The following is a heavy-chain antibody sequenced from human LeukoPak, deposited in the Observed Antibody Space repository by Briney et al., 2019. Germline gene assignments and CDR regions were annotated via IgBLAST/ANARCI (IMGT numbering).Heavy chain of an antibody. CDR2: TYYRSKWYN. V-gene: IGHV6-1*01. J-gene: IGHJ6*03. CDR1: GDSVSSNSAA. D-gene: IGHD5-12*01. Sequence: SQTLSLTCAISGDSVSSNSAAWNWIRQSPSRGLEWLGRTYYRSKWYNDYAVSVKSRITINPDTSKNQFSLQLNSVTPEDTAVYYCARDRPASGYERFSYYCMDGWGKGTTVTVSS. CDR3: ARDRPASGYERFSYYCMDG.